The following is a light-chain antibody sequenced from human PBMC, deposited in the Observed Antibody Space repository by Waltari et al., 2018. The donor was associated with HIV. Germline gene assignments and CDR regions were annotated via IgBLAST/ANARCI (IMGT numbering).Light chain of an antibody. CDR1: SGSIASNY. V-gene: IGLV6-57*03. CDR2: EDD. J-gene: IGLJ2*01. CDR3: QSYDVTTVV. Sequence: NLMLTQPRSVSGSPGNTVTISCTRSSGSIASNYVPLFHQRPGSAPTTVIFEDDHRPSGVPDRFSGSIDSSSNSASLTISGLQTEDEGDYYCQSYDVTTVVFGGGTRLTVL.